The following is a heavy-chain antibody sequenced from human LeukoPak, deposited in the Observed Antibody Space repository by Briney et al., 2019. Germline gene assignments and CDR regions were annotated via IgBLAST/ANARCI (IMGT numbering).Heavy chain of an antibody. CDR2: IYTSGST. CDR3: ARLAVPEYYFDY. D-gene: IGHD2-2*01. J-gene: IGHJ4*02. Sequence: PSQTLSLTCTVSGGSISSGSYYWSWIRQPAGKGLEWIGRIYTSGSTNYNPSLKSRVTISVDTSKNQFSLKLSSVTAADTAVYYCARLAVPEYYFDYWGQGTLVTVSS. V-gene: IGHV4-61*02. CDR1: GGSISSGSYY.